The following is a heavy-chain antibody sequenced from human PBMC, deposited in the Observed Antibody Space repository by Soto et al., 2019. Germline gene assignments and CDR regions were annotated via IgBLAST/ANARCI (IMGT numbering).Heavy chain of an antibody. J-gene: IGHJ4*02. D-gene: IGHD3-9*01. V-gene: IGHV1-3*01. CDR1: GYTFTSYA. CDR3: ARDDILTGYYPFDY. CDR2: INAGNGNT. Sequence: QVQLVQSGAEVKKPGASVKVSCKASGYTFTSYAMHWVRQAPGQRLEWMGWINAGNGNTKYSQKFQGRVAITRDTSASTAYMELSSLISEDTAVYYCARDDILTGYYPFDYWVQGTLVTVSS.